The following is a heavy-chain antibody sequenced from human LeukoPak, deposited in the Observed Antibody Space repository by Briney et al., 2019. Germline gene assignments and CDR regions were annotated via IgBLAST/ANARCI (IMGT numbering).Heavy chain of an antibody. V-gene: IGHV3-30*18. D-gene: IGHD1-26*01. J-gene: IGHJ4*02. Sequence: GGSLRLSCAASGLIFSNYGMHWVRQAPGKGLEWVAVISHDGRNKFYADSVKGRFTISRDNSKNTLYLQMNSLRAEDTAVYYCAKDLYSARDIIVGAPGFDYWGQGTLVTVSS. CDR3: AKDLYSARDIIVGAPGFDY. CDR2: ISHDGRNK. CDR1: GLIFSNYG.